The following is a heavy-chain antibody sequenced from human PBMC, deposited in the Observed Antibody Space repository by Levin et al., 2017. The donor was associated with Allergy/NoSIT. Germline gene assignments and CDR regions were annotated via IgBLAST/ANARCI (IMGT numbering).Heavy chain of an antibody. Sequence: PGGSLRLSCAASGFTFSGSAMHWVRQPPGKGLERVGRIRSKANSYATANPSSAKGRFTTSRDDSKNTAYLRMNSLKTEDTAVCYCTSGDSQVRELPYDWGQGTLVTVSS. J-gene: IGHJ4*02. CDR2: IRSKANSYAT. D-gene: IGHD1-26*01. CDR1: GFTFSGSA. V-gene: IGHV3-73*01. CDR3: TSGDSQVRELPYD.